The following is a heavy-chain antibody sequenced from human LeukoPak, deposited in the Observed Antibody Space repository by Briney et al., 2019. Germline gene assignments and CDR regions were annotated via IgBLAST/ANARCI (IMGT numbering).Heavy chain of an antibody. CDR1: GGSVSSGSYY. J-gene: IGHJ3*02. Sequence: SETLSLTCTVSGGSVSSGSYYWSWIRQPPGKGLEWIGYIYYSGSTNYNPSLKSRVTISVDTSKNQFSLKLSSVTAADTAMYYCAREEGCPDAFDIWGQGTMVTVSS. V-gene: IGHV4-61*01. CDR3: AREEGCPDAFDI. CDR2: IYYSGST. D-gene: IGHD2-15*01.